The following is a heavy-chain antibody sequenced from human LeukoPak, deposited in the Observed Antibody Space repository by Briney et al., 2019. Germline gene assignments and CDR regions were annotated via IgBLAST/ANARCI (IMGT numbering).Heavy chain of an antibody. V-gene: IGHV3-33*01. CDR1: GFTFSIYD. J-gene: IGHJ4*02. Sequence: PGGSLRLSCAAPGFTFSIYDIHTHRQAPGKGLEWVAVISFDGSNKYCADSVKGRFTVSRDDSKNTLYLQMNSLRAEHTAVYYCARDIESGYFDYWGQGTLVTVSS. CDR2: ISFDGSNK. CDR3: ARDIESGYFDY. D-gene: IGHD3-16*02.